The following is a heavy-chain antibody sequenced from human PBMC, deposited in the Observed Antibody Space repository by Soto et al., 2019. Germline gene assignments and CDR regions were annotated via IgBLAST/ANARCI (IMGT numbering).Heavy chain of an antibody. CDR1: GGTFSSYT. Sequence: GASVKVSCKASGGTFSSYTIIWVRQAPGQGLEWMGWISAYNGNTNYAQKLQGRVTMTTDTSTSTAYMELRSLRSDDTAVYYCARTPEPTDWYFDLWGRGTLVTVSS. CDR2: ISAYNGNT. J-gene: IGHJ2*01. D-gene: IGHD4-17*01. CDR3: ARTPEPTDWYFDL. V-gene: IGHV1-18*01.